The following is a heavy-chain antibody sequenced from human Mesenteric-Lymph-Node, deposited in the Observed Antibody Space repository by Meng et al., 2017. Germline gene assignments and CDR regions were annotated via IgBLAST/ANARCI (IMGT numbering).Heavy chain of an antibody. J-gene: IGHJ4*02. Sequence: GESLKISCAASGFTFSSYAMHWVRQAPGKGLEWVAVISYDGSNKYYADSVKGRFTISRDNSKNTLYLQMNSLRAEDTAVYYCARDLSPYDSSGYYWGQGTQV. CDR2: ISYDGSNK. CDR1: GFTFSSYA. D-gene: IGHD3-22*01. CDR3: ARDLSPYDSSGYY. V-gene: IGHV3-30*04.